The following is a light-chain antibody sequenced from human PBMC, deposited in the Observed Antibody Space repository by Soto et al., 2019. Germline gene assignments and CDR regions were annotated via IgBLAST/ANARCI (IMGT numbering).Light chain of an antibody. CDR1: QSVGTY. CDR2: GAS. Sequence: EIVMTQSPATLSVSPGERATLSCRASQSVGTYLAWYQQKPGQAPRLLIYGASTRAAGISPRFSGGGSRTEFTLTISSLQSEDFAVYYCQQYNDWPRTFGQGTKVGIK. V-gene: IGKV3-15*01. J-gene: IGKJ1*01. CDR3: QQYNDWPRT.